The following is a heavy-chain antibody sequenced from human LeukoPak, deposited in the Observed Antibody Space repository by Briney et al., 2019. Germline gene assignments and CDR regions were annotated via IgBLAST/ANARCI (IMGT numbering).Heavy chain of an antibody. CDR3: ARFATGYSSSWLYYYYMDV. Sequence: GGSLRLSCAASGFTVGSNYMSWVRQAPGKGLEWVPVIYSGGSTYYADSVKGRFTISRDNSKNTLYLQMNSLRAEDTAVYYCARFATGYSSSWLYYYYMDVWGKGTTVTISS. V-gene: IGHV3-66*01. J-gene: IGHJ6*03. D-gene: IGHD6-13*01. CDR1: GFTVGSNY. CDR2: IYSGGST.